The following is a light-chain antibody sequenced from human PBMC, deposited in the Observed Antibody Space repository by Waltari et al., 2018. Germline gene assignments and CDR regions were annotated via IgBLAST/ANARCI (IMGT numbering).Light chain of an antibody. CDR3: QHYGSSPYT. CDR2: GAS. CDR1: QSVSSSS. Sequence: DIVMTQSPESLAVSLGERATITCRSSQSVSSSSSAWYQQKPHQAPRLLIYGASNRANGIPDRFSGSASGTDFTLTISRLEPEDFAVYYCQHYGSSPYTFGQGTKLEIK. J-gene: IGKJ2*01. V-gene: IGKV3-20*01.